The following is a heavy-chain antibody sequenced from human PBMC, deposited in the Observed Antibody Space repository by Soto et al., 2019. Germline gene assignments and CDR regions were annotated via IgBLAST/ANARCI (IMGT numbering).Heavy chain of an antibody. CDR2: IHVGTSDI. Sequence: GESLKISCKDSGDKFTNYWIAWVRQMPGKGLEWMGIIHVGTSDIRYTPSFKGQVTISADKSIRTAYLQWSSLKASDTAMYYCARQSGRMSSWSDYWGQGTRVTVSS. D-gene: IGHD6-13*01. CDR3: ARQSGRMSSWSDY. J-gene: IGHJ4*02. V-gene: IGHV5-51*01. CDR1: GDKFTNYW.